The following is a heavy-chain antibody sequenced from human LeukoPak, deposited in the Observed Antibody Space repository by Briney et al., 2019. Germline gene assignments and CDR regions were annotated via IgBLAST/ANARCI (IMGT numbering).Heavy chain of an antibody. CDR2: ISYDGSNK. V-gene: IGHV3-30*01. J-gene: IGHJ6*04. D-gene: IGHD5-24*01. CDR3: ARDLRRRDGCNCLYV. Sequence: PGRSLRLSCAASGFTFSSYAMHWVRQAPGKGLEWVAVISYDGSNKYYADSVKGRFTISRDNSKNTLYLQMNSLRAEDTAVYYCARDLRRRDGCNCLYVWGKGTTVTVSS. CDR1: GFTFSSYA.